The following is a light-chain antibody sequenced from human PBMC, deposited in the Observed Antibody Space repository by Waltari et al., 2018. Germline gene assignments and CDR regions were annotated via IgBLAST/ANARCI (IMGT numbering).Light chain of an antibody. V-gene: IGLV2-23*02. CDR2: EVN. J-gene: IGLJ1*01. CDR1: SSDIGSYNL. Sequence: QSALTQPASVSGSPGQSITIPCTGTSSDIGSYNLVPWYQQHPGKAPNLIIYEVNRRPPGVSDRFSASKSVNTASLTISGLQADDEADYYCCSYAGDSTYVFGTGAKVTVL. CDR3: CSYAGDSTYV.